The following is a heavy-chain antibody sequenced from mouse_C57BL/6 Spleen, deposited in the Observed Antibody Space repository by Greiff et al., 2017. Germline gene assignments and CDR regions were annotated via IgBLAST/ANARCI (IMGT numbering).Heavy chain of an antibody. Sequence: VQLQQPGAELVKPGASVKMSCKASGYTFTSYWITWVKQRPGQGLEWIGDIYPGSGSTNYNEKFKSKATLTVDTSSSTAYMQLSSLTSEDSAVYYCARWVYDYDGDCAMDYWGQGTSVTVSS. D-gene: IGHD2-4*01. CDR2: IYPGSGST. CDR3: ARWVYDYDGDCAMDY. V-gene: IGHV1-55*01. J-gene: IGHJ4*01. CDR1: GYTFTSYW.